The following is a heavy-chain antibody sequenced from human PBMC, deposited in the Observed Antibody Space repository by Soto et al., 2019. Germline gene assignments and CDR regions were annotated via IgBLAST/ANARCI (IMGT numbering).Heavy chain of an antibody. J-gene: IGHJ4*02. CDR2: INHSGST. CDR3: ARGHYDFWSGYMDYFDY. Sequence: SETLSFTCAVYGGSFSGYYWSWIRQPLGKGLEWIGEINHSGSTNYNPSLKSRVTISVDTSKNQFSLKLSSVTAADTAVYYCARGHYDFWSGYMDYFDYWGQGTLVTVSS. CDR1: GGSFSGYY. V-gene: IGHV4-34*01. D-gene: IGHD3-3*01.